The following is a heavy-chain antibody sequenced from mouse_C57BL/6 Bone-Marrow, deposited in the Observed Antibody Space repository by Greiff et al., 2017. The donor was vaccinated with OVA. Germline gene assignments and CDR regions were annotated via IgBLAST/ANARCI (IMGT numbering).Heavy chain of an antibody. CDR1: GYAFSSYW. CDR3: ATGVYGNFSWFAY. D-gene: IGHD2-1*01. CDR2: IYPGDGDT. J-gene: IGHJ3*01. Sequence: VQLVESGAELVKPGASVKISCKASGYAFSSYWMNWVKQRPGTGLEWIGQIYPGDGDTNYNGKFKGKATLTADKSSSTAYMQLSSLTSEDSAVYFCATGVYGNFSWFAYWGQGTLVTVSA. V-gene: IGHV1-80*01.